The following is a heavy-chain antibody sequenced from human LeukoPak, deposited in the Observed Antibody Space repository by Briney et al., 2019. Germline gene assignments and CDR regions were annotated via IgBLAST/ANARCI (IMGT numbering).Heavy chain of an antibody. Sequence: GASVKVSCKASGYTFTGYYMHWVRQAPGQGLEWMGWINPNSGGTNYAQKFQGRVTMTRDTSISTAYMELSRLRSEDTAVYYCARDRGYYYDSSGYSPFDYWGQGTLVTVSS. CDR1: GYTFTGYY. J-gene: IGHJ4*02. V-gene: IGHV1-2*02. CDR3: ARDRGYYYDSSGYSPFDY. D-gene: IGHD3-22*01. CDR2: INPNSGGT.